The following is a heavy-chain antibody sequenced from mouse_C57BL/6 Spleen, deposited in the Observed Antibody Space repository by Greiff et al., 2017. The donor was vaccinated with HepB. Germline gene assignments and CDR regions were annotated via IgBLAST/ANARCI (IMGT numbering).Heavy chain of an antibody. CDR1: GYAFSSSW. Sequence: QVQLKESGPELVKPGASVKISCKASGYAFSSSWMNWVKQRPGKGLEWIGRIYPGDGDTNYNGKFKGKATLTADKSSSTAYMQLSSLTSEDSAVYFCAKGDSSGYIYYAMDYWGQGTSVTVSS. J-gene: IGHJ4*01. CDR2: IYPGDGDT. D-gene: IGHD3-2*02. CDR3: AKGDSSGYIYYAMDY. V-gene: IGHV1-82*01.